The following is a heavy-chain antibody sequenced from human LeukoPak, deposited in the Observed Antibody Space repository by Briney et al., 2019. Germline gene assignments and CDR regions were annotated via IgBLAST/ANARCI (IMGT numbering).Heavy chain of an antibody. D-gene: IGHD1-26*01. CDR2: ISSTSSYI. V-gene: IGHV3-21*04. Sequence: GGSLRLSCAASGFTFSSCGMHWVRQAPGKGLEWVSSISSTSSYIYYADSLKGRFTISRDNAKNTLYLQMNSLRAEDTALYYCAKDRSYWGNAFDIWGQGTMVTVSS. CDR3: AKDRSYWGNAFDI. CDR1: GFTFSSCG. J-gene: IGHJ3*02.